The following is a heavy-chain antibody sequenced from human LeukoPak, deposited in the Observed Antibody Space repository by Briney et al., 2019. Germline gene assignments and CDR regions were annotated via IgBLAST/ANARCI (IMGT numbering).Heavy chain of an antibody. CDR1: GFTFSSHT. CDR3: ARFAAGGSYYYYMDV. D-gene: IGHD6-25*01. Sequence: PGGSLRLSCAASGFTFSSHTVNWVRQPPGKGLEWVSNIGTSSTTIYYADSVKGRFTISRDNAKNSLYLQMNSLRADDTAVYYCARFAAGGSYYYYMDVWGKGTTVTVSS. CDR2: IGTSSTTI. V-gene: IGHV3-48*01. J-gene: IGHJ6*03.